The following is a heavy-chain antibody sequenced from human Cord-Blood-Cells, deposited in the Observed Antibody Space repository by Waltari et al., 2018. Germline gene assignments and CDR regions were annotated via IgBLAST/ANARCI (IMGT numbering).Heavy chain of an antibody. V-gene: IGHV4-4*07. CDR2: IYTSGST. CDR3: ARSGYSSGWFDAFDI. D-gene: IGHD6-19*01. Sequence: QVQLQESGPGLVKPSETLSLTCTVSGGSISSYYWSWIRQPAGKGLEWIGRIYTSGSTNHNPPLKSRVTMSVDTSKNQFSLKLSSVTAADTSVYYCARSGYSSGWFDAFDIWGQGTMVTVSS. CDR1: GGSISSYY. J-gene: IGHJ3*02.